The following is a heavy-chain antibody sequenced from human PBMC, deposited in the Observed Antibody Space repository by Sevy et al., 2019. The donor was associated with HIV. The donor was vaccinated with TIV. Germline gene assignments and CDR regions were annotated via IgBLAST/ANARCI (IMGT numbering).Heavy chain of an antibody. CDR1: GYSISSRYY. CDR3: ASEITSKWLFFDY. V-gene: IGHV4-38-2*01. CDR2: MYYSGST. D-gene: IGHD2-2*01. Sequence: SETLSLTCAVSGYSISSRYYWGWVRQPPGKGLEWIASMYYSGSTYYNPSLRSRVTISLDTSENQFSLKLTSVTAADTAVYYCASEITSKWLFFDYWGQGILVTVSS. J-gene: IGHJ4*02.